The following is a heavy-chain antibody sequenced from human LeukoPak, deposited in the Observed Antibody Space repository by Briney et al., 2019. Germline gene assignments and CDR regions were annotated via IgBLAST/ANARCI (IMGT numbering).Heavy chain of an antibody. Sequence: PGGSLRLSCAASGFTFSNFAMTWVRQAPGKGLEWVSSVSSRHLTTYYTDSVKGRFTISRDNSKNTLYLQMNSLRAEDTAVYYCTKDPNGDYVGAFDPWGQGILVTVSS. CDR1: GFTFSNFA. J-gene: IGHJ5*02. CDR2: VSSRHLTT. V-gene: IGHV3-23*01. CDR3: TKDPNGDYVGAFDP. D-gene: IGHD4-17*01.